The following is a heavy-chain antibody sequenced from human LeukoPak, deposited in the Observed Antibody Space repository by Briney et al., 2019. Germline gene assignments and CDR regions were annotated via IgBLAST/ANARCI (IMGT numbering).Heavy chain of an antibody. CDR1: AGSVTNNHYY. CDR2: IYDSGTT. D-gene: IGHD3-10*01. Sequence: SQTLSPTRAVAAGSVTNNHYYSGWIREPPWKRLEWIGEIYDSGTTNYHRSPNTPAPISAPTSQNNFYLKFCSVTAPDTAVYYCARGFATMVRGVVLDLWGQGTLVTVSS. J-gene: IGHJ4*02. CDR3: ARGFATMVRGVVLDL. V-gene: IGHV4-39*02.